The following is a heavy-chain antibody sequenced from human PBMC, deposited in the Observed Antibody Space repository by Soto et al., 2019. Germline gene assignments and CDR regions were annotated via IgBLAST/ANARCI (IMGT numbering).Heavy chain of an antibody. CDR2: INPNSGGT. J-gene: IGHJ6*03. V-gene: IGHV1-2*04. Sequence: QVQLVQSGAEVKKPGASVKVSCKASGYTFTGYYMHWVRQAPGQGLEWMGWINPNSGGTNYAQKFQGWVTMTRDTSISTAYMELSRLRSDDTAVYYCARAVGDNWNLGYYYMDVWGKGTTVTVSS. CDR1: GYTFTGYY. CDR3: ARAVGDNWNLGYYYMDV. D-gene: IGHD1-7*01.